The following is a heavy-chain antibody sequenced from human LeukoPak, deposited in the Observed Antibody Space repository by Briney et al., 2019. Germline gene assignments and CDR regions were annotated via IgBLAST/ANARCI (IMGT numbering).Heavy chain of an antibody. J-gene: IGHJ5*02. CDR3: ARAEISGGDCHH. V-gene: IGHV1-46*03. Sequence: ASVKVSCKASGYTFTSYYMHWVRQAPGQGLEWMGIINPSGGSTSYAQKSQGRVTMTRDTSTSTVYMELSSLRSEDTAVYYCARAEISGGDCHHWGQGTLVTVSS. CDR1: GYTFTSYY. CDR2: INPSGGST. D-gene: IGHD2-21*01.